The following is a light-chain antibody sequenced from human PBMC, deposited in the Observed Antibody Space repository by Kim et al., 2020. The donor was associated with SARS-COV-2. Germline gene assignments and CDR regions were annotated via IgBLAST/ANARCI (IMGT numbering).Light chain of an antibody. CDR2: GAS. CDR1: QSVSSN. CDR3: QQYNNWPLT. Sequence: VAPGERAPLYSRASQSVSSNVAWYQQKPGQAPRLLIYGASTRATGIPARFCGSGSGTEFTLTISSLQSEDFAVYYCQQYNNWPLTFGGGTKVDIK. J-gene: IGKJ4*01. V-gene: IGKV3-15*01.